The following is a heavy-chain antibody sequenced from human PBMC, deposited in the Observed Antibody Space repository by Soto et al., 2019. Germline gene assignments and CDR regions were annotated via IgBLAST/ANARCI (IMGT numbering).Heavy chain of an antibody. CDR1: GFTFSSYG. CDR2: IWYDGSNK. D-gene: IGHD3-10*01. V-gene: IGHV3-33*01. CDR3: ARDRAMVRGVMNWFDP. J-gene: IGHJ5*02. Sequence: GGSLRLSCAASGFTFSSYGMHWVRRAPGKGLEWVAVIWYDGSNKYYADSVKGRFTISRDNSKNTLYLQMNSLRAEDTAVYYCARDRAMVRGVMNWFDPWGQGTLVTVSS.